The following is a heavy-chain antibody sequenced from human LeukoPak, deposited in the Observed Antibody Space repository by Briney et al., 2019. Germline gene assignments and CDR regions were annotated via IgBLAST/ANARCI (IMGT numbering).Heavy chain of an antibody. CDR3: ARDHLPPPPVAGMSYGDYEPIYYFDY. D-gene: IGHD4-17*01. CDR2: ISYDGSNK. V-gene: IGHV3-30*04. CDR1: GFTFSSYA. J-gene: IGHJ4*02. Sequence: PGRSLRLSCAASGFTFSSYAMHWVRQAPDKGLEWVAVISYDGSNKYYADSVKVRFTISRDNAKNSLYLQMNSLRAEDTAVYYCARDHLPPPPVAGMSYGDYEPIYYFDYWGQGTLVTVSS.